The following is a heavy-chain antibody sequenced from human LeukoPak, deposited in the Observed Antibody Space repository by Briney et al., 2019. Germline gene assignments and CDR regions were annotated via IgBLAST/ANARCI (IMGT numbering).Heavy chain of an antibody. D-gene: IGHD3-9*01. J-gene: IGHJ6*03. V-gene: IGHV1-69*13. CDR1: GGTFSSYA. CDR3: ARDSRTYYDILTGIYYMDV. Sequence: SLKGSCKASGGTFSSYAISWVRQAPGQGLEWIGGIIPIFGTANSAQKYQGRVTITADESTSTAYMELSSLRSEDTAVYYCARDSRTYYDILTGIYYMDVWGKGTTVTVSS. CDR2: IIPIFGTA.